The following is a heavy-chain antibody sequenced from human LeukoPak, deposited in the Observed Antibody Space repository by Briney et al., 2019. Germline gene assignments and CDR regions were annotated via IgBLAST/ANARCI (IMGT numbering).Heavy chain of an antibody. V-gene: IGHV3-21*01. Sequence: GGSLRLSCAASGFTFSSYSMNWVRQAPGKRLEWVSSISSSSSYIYYADSVKGRFTISRDNAKNSLYLQMNSLRAEDTAAYYCARDGRSRGNYMDVWGKGTRSPSP. CDR2: ISSSSSYI. D-gene: IGHD3-16*01. CDR1: GFTFSSYS. CDR3: ARDGRSRGNYMDV. J-gene: IGHJ6*03.